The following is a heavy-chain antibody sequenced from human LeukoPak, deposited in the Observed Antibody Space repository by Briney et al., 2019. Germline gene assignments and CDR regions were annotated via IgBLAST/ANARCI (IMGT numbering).Heavy chain of an antibody. D-gene: IGHD2-21*02. Sequence: GSSVEVSCKASGGTFSSYAISWVRQAPGQGLEWMGGIIPIFGTANYAQKFQGRVTITTDESTSTAYMELSSLRSEDTAVYYCARGLAYCGGDCYSNYYYMDVWGKGTTVTVSS. CDR3: ARGLAYCGGDCYSNYYYMDV. J-gene: IGHJ6*03. CDR2: IIPIFGTA. V-gene: IGHV1-69*05. CDR1: GGTFSSYA.